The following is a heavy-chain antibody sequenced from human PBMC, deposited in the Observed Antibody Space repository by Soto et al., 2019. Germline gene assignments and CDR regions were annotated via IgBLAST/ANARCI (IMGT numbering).Heavy chain of an antibody. D-gene: IGHD5-18*01. Sequence: PSETLSLTCTVSGGSVSSGSYYWSWIRQPPGKGLEWIGYIYYSGSTNYNPSLKSRVTISVDTSKNQFSLKLSSVTAADTAVYYCAREGIPGYIYDHWYYCYYGMDVWGQGTTVTVSS. CDR2: IYYSGST. V-gene: IGHV4-61*01. CDR1: GGSVSSGSYY. CDR3: AREGIPGYIYDHWYYCYYGMDV. J-gene: IGHJ6*02.